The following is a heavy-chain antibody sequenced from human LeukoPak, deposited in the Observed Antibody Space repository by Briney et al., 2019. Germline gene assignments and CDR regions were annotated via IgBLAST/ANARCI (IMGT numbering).Heavy chain of an antibody. D-gene: IGHD4-17*01. CDR3: AKGPYDYGDYYY. J-gene: IGHJ4*02. Sequence: PTGGSLRLSCAASGFTFSSYGMHWVRQAPGKGLEWVAFMRYDGSNKYYADSVKGRFTISRDNSKNTLYLQMNSLRAEDTAVYYCAKGPYDYGDYYYWGQGTLVTVSS. CDR2: MRYDGSNK. CDR1: GFTFSSYG. V-gene: IGHV3-30*02.